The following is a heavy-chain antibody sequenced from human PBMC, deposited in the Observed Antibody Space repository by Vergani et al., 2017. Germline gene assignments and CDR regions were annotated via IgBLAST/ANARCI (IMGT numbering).Heavy chain of an antibody. Sequence: QVQLQESGPGLVKPSETLSLTCTVSGGSISSYYWSWIRQPPGKGLEWIGYIYYSGSTYYNPSLKSRVTISVDTSKNQFSLKLSSVTAADTAVYYCAREVELELLWFNRGGRAFDIWGQGTMVTVSS. D-gene: IGHD1-7*01. CDR1: GGSISSYY. CDR3: AREVELELLWFNRGGRAFDI. J-gene: IGHJ3*02. V-gene: IGHV4-59*12. CDR2: IYYSGST.